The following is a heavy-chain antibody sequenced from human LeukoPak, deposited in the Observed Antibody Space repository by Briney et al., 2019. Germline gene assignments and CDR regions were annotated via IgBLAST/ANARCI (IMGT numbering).Heavy chain of an antibody. J-gene: IGHJ4*02. CDR3: TRQWHTPSDY. D-gene: IGHD6-19*01. CDR2: INGDGSST. CDR1: GFIFNNYW. V-gene: IGHV3-74*01. Sequence: GGSLRLSCAASGFIFNNYWMHWVRQTPGEGPLWLSRINGDGSSTSYTHSVQGRFIISRDNAKNTLYLQMNSLRAENTAVYYCTRQWHTPSDYWGQGTLVTVSS.